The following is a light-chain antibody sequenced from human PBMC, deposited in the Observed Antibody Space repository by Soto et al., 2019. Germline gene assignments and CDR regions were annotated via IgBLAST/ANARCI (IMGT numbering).Light chain of an antibody. CDR2: QAS. CDR1: QSISNW. V-gene: IGKV1-5*03. Sequence: DIQMTQSPSTLSAAVGDRVTIACRASQSISNWLAWYQQKPGKAPKLLIYQASNLETGVPSRFSGSGSGTEFTLTISNLQPDDFATCYCQQYNKTFGQGTKVEFK. CDR3: QQYNKT. J-gene: IGKJ1*01.